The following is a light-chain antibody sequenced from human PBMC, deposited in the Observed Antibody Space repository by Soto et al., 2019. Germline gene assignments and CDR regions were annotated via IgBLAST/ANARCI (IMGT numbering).Light chain of an antibody. CDR3: QQYGSSPRT. V-gene: IGKV3-20*01. CDR1: QSVSSSY. CDR2: GAS. Sequence: IVLTQSPGTLSLSPGERATLSCRASQSVSSSYLAWYQQKPGQASRLLIYGASSRATGIPDRFSGSGSGTDFTLTISRLEPEDFAVNYCQQYGSSPRTFGQGTKVDIK. J-gene: IGKJ1*01.